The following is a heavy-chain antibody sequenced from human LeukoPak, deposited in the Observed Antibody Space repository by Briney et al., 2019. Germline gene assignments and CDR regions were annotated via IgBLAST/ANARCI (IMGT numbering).Heavy chain of an antibody. CDR2: ISAYNGDT. J-gene: IGHJ4*02. Sequence: ASVKVSCKSSGYRFGSFGITWVRQAPGQGLEWIGWISAYNGDTNYAQKFQGRVSMTTDTSTSTAYMDLMSLRSDDTAVYYCARGGYYGSGSFPDYWGQGSLVTVSS. CDR3: ARGGYYGSGSFPDY. CDR1: GYRFGSFG. D-gene: IGHD3-10*01. V-gene: IGHV1-18*01.